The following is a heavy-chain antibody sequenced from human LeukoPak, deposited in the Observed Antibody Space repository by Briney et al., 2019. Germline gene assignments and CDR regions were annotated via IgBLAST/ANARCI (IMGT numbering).Heavy chain of an antibody. CDR3: AKDESPPYSSGWFDY. CDR1: GFTFSTYA. Sequence: GGSLRLFCAASGFTFSTYAMSWVRQAPGKGLEWVSAISGSGGSTYYADSVKGRFTISRDNSKNTLYLQMNSLRAEDTAVYYCAKDESPPYSSGWFDYWGQGTLVTVSS. CDR2: ISGSGGST. D-gene: IGHD6-19*01. J-gene: IGHJ5*01. V-gene: IGHV3-23*01.